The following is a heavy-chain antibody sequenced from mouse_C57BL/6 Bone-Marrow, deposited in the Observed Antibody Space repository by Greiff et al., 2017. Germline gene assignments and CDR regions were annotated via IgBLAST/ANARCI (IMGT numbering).Heavy chain of an antibody. CDR2: INPSTGGT. CDR1: GYSFTGYY. Sequence: VQLKESGPELVKPGASVKISCKASGYSFTGYYMNWVKQSPEKSLEWIGEINPSTGGTTYNQKFKAKATLTVDKSSSTAYMQLKSLTSEDSAVYYCARRRSYYYGSLDYWGQGTTLTVSS. D-gene: IGHD1-1*01. V-gene: IGHV1-42*01. CDR3: ARRRSYYYGSLDY. J-gene: IGHJ2*01.